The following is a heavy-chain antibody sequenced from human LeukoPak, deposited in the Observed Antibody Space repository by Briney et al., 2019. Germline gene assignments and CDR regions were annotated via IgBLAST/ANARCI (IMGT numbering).Heavy chain of an antibody. CDR2: IYSGGST. CDR1: GFTVSSNY. CDR3: AREPDPVAGFDY. D-gene: IGHD6-19*01. Sequence: GGSLRLSCAASGFTVSSNYMSWVRQAPGKGLEWVSVIYSGGSTYYADSVKGRFTISRDNSKNTLYLQMNSLRAEDTAVYYCAREPDPVAGFDYWGQGTLVTVSS. J-gene: IGHJ4*02. V-gene: IGHV3-66*02.